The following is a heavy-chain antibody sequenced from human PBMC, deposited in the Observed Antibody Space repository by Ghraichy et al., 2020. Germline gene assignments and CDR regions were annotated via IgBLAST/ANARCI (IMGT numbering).Heavy chain of an antibody. J-gene: IGHJ3*02. CDR2: IRSKAYGGTT. CDR3: TRELNVVVPAAILNHFGSPAPDAFDI. CDR1: GFTFGDYA. D-gene: IGHD2-2*02. Sequence: GGSLRLSCTASGFTFGDYAMSWFRQAPGKGLEWVGFIRSKAYGGTTEYAASVKGRFTISRDDSKSIAYLQMNSLKTEDTAVYYCTRELNVVVPAAILNHFGSPAPDAFDISATETIATVSS. V-gene: IGHV3-49*03.